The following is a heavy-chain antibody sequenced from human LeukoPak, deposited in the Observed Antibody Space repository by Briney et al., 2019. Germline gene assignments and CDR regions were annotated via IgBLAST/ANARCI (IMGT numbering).Heavy chain of an antibody. CDR2: ISGGGDST. CDR1: GFTFSSYA. V-gene: IGHV3-23*01. CDR3: AKGSSAVRPYFFGY. D-gene: IGHD6-6*01. J-gene: IGHJ4*02. Sequence: PGGSLRLSCAASGFTFSSYAMSWVRQAPGKGLEWLSAISGGGDSTWYADSVKGRFTISRDNSKNTLSLQMNSLRAEDTTVYYCAKGSSAVRPYFFGYWGQGILVTVSS.